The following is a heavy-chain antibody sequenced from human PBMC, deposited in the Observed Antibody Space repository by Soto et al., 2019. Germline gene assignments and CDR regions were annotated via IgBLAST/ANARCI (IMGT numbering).Heavy chain of an antibody. V-gene: IGHV1-18*01. J-gene: IGHJ4*02. CDR3: ARVGYSGYDSPPTFDY. D-gene: IGHD5-12*01. Sequence: GASVKVSCEASGYTFTSYGISWVRQAPGQGLEWMGWINAYNGNTNYAQKFQGRVTMTTDTSTSTAYMELRSLRSEDTAVYYCARVGYSGYDSPPTFDYWGQGTLVTVSS. CDR1: GYTFTSYG. CDR2: INAYNGNT.